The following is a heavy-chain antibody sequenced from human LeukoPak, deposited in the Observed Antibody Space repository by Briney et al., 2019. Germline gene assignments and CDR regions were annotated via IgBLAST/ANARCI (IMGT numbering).Heavy chain of an antibody. CDR1: GYTFTGYY. D-gene: IGHD1-20*01. CDR2: INPNSGGT. CDR3: ARVYNWNYHYMDV. J-gene: IGHJ6*03. Sequence: ASVKVSCKASGYTFTGYYMHWVRQAPGQGLEWMGWINPNSGGTYYAQKFQGRVTMTRDTSISTAYMELSRLRSDDTAVYYCARVYNWNYHYMDVWGKGTTVTVSS. V-gene: IGHV1-2*02.